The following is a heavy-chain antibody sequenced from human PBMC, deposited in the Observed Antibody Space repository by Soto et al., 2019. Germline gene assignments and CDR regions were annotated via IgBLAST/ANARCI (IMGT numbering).Heavy chain of an antibody. V-gene: IGHV5-51*03. Sequence: EVQLVQSGAEVKKPGESLKISCKGFGYSFTTYWLGWVRQWPGKGLGWMGIIYPDDSATRYSPSFQGKVTISADESINTSYLKWSSMRASDTAMYYGARLHHNWNGGGDWGQETLVTVSS. CDR3: ARLHHNWNGGGD. D-gene: IGHD1-20*01. CDR1: GYSFTTYW. CDR2: IYPDDSAT. J-gene: IGHJ4*02.